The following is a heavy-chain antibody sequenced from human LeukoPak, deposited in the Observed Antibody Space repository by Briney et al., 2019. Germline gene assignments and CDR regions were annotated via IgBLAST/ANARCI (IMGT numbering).Heavy chain of an antibody. CDR3: AKAIAAAGTFDY. V-gene: IGHV3-23*01. J-gene: IGHJ4*02. D-gene: IGHD6-13*01. CDR1: GFTFTRSA. Sequence: GGSPRLSCAASGFTFTRSAMSWVRQAPGKGLEWVSAFSGGGDTYYADSVKGRFTISRDTSKNTLYLQMNSLRAEDTAVYYCAKAIAAAGTFDYWGQGTLVTVSS. CDR2: FSGGGDT.